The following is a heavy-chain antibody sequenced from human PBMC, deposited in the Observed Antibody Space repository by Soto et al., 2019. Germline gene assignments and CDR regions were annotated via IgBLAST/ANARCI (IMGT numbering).Heavy chain of an antibody. D-gene: IGHD2-15*01. V-gene: IGHV4-30-2*01. CDR3: ARAVDGGYFFDY. CDR1: GGSISSGGYS. J-gene: IGHJ4*02. Sequence: PSETLSLTCAVSGGSISSGGYSWSWIRQPPGKGLEWIGYIYHSGSTYYNPSLKSRVTISVDRFKNQFSLKLSSVTAADTAVYYCARAVDGGYFFDYWGQGTLVTVSS. CDR2: IYHSGST.